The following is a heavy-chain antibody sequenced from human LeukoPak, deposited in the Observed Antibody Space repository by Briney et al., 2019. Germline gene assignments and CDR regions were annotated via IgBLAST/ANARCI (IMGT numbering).Heavy chain of an antibody. CDR2: TKQDGREK. J-gene: IGHJ4*02. Sequence: AGSLRLSCAASAFTFSSDWTSWVRQAPGKGLEWVANTKQDGREKYYVDSVTGPLTISTDNAKNSPYLQMNSLRAADTALYYCARGGKLDVPPAVWGQGALVTVSS. CDR3: ARGGKLDVPPAV. CDR1: AFTFSSDW. V-gene: IGHV3-7*01. D-gene: IGHD3-16*01.